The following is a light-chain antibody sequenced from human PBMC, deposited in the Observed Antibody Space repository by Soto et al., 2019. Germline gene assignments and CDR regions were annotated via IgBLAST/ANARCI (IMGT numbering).Light chain of an antibody. CDR2: SAS. CDR3: QHYNNAPYT. CDR1: QGNSNY. J-gene: IGKJ2*01. Sequence: DIQMTQSPSSLSASVGDRVTITCRASQGNSNYLAWYQQKPGKVPKLLIYSASTLQLGVPSRFSGSGSGTEFTLTISSLEPEDVATYYCQHYNNAPYTVGQGTKREIK. V-gene: IGKV1-27*01.